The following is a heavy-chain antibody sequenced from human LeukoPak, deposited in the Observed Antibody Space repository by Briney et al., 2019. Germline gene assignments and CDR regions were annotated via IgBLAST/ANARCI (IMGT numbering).Heavy chain of an antibody. CDR3: ARGPKYYGSGT. CDR2: IYYSGST. J-gene: IGHJ5*02. V-gene: IGHV4-59*01. CDR1: GGSISTYY. D-gene: IGHD3-10*01. Sequence: SETLSLTCTVSGGSISTYYWSWIRQPPGKGLEWIGYIYYSGSTNYNPSLKSRVTISVDTSKNQFSLKLSSVTAADTAVYYCARGPKYYGSGTWGQGTLVTVSS.